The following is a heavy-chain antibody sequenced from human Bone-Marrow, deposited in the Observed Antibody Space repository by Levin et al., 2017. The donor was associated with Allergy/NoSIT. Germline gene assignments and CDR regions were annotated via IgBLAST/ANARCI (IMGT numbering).Heavy chain of an antibody. CDR2: MPYNENDK. CDR1: GFTFSSHA. V-gene: IGHV3-30*03. D-gene: IGHD3-10*01. J-gene: IGHJ4*02. CDR3: ATVTKDNSYGSGYFDY. Sequence: PGGSLRLSCAASGFTFSSHAMHWVRQVPGKGLEWVAVMPYNENDKHYVDSVQGRFTISRDNSKNTLYLQMNSLRPEDTAVYYCATVTKDNSYGSGYFDYWGQGALVTVSS.